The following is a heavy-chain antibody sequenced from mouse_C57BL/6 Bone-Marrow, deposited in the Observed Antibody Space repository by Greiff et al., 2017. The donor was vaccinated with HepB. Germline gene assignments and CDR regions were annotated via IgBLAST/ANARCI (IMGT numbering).Heavy chain of an antibody. CDR2: IDPSDSYT. J-gene: IGHJ2*01. CDR1: GYTFTSYW. D-gene: IGHD2-1*01. CDR3: ARYYGTYFDY. V-gene: IGHV1-69*01. Sequence: QVQLQQPGAELVMPGASVKLSCKASGYTFTSYWMHWVKQRPGQGLEWIGEIDPSDSYTNYNHKFKGKSTLTVDKSSSTTYMQLSSLTSEDSAVHYCARYYGTYFDYWDQGTTLTVSS.